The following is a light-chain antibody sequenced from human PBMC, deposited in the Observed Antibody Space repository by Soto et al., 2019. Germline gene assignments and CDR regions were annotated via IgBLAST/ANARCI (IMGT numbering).Light chain of an antibody. J-gene: IGLJ1*01. Sequence: ALTQPGSVSGSPGQSITISCTGTSSDVGYYNYVSWYQQHPGKAPKLMIYEVSKRPSGVSNRFSGSKSGNTASLTISGLQAEDEADYYCSSYTGSSTLYVFGTGTKVTVL. CDR2: EVS. V-gene: IGLV2-14*01. CDR3: SSYTGSSTLYV. CDR1: SSDVGYYNY.